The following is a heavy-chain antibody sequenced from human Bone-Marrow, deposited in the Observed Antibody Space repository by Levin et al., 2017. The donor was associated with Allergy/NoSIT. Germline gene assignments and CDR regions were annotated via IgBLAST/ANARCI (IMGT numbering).Heavy chain of an antibody. Sequence: GGSLRLSCVVSGFTFTDYWMSWVRQAPGKGLEWVANINQDGSQKYYVDSVKGRFTISRDNAKISLYLQMNSLRAEDTAVYYCVRGGRFYYDTSGAPEDFWGQGILVTVSS. CDR3: VRGGRFYYDTSGAPEDF. J-gene: IGHJ4*02. D-gene: IGHD3-22*01. CDR1: GFTFTDYW. CDR2: INQDGSQK. V-gene: IGHV3-7*01.